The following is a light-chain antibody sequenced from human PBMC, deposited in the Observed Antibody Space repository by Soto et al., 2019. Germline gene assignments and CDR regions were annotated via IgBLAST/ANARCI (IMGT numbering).Light chain of an antibody. V-gene: IGLV1-44*01. CDR1: RSNIGNNA. Sequence: QSVLTQTPSASGTPGQTVTISCSGSRSNIGNNAVSWYQQFPGTAPKLLIYTNNQRPSGVPDRLSGSKSGTSASLAISVLQSEDEADYYCATWDDSLNARGVFGGGTKLTVL. CDR3: ATWDDSLNARGV. J-gene: IGLJ3*02. CDR2: TNN.